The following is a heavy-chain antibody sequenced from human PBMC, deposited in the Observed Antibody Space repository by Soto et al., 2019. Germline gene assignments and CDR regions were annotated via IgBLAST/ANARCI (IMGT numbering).Heavy chain of an antibody. Sequence: GGSLRLSCAASGFTFSNAWMNWVRQAPGKGLEWVGRIKSKTDGGTTDYAAPVKGRFTISRDDSKNTLYLQMNSLKTEDTAVYYCTTDHVTMIVVVPSSGWGQVTLVTVSS. CDR2: IKSKTDGGTT. CDR1: GFTFSNAW. J-gene: IGHJ4*02. V-gene: IGHV3-15*07. CDR3: TTDHVTMIVVVPSSG. D-gene: IGHD3-22*01.